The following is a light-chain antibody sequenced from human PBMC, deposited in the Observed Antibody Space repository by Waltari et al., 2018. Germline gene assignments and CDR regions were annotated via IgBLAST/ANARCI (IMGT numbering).Light chain of an antibody. CDR2: DVS. J-gene: IGKJ1*01. CDR1: QSVTRY. Sequence: DIQMTQSPSTLSASVGDRVTITCRASQSVTRYLAWYQQKPGKAPKGLSWDVSSLERGVPSRFSGSGSGTEFTLTISSLQPDDFATYYCQQYDRYSAWTFGQGTKVEIK. V-gene: IGKV1-5*01. CDR3: QQYDRYSAWT.